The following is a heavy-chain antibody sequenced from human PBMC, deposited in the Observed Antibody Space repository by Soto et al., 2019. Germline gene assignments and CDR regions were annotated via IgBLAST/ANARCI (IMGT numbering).Heavy chain of an antibody. CDR3: ARSQGSSTSLDIYYYYYYGMDV. Sequence: QVQLVQSGAEVKKPGSSVKVSCKASGGTFGSYAISWVRQAPGQGLEWMGGIIPIPGTANYAQKFQGRVTIAADESTSTAYMELRSLRSEDTAVYYCARSQGSSTSLDIYYYYYYGMDVWGQGTTVTVSS. CDR1: GGTFGSYA. CDR2: IIPIPGTA. V-gene: IGHV1-69*01. J-gene: IGHJ6*02. D-gene: IGHD2-2*01.